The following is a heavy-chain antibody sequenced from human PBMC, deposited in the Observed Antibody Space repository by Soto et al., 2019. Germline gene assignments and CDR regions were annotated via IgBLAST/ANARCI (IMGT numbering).Heavy chain of an antibody. J-gene: IGHJ6*02. V-gene: IGHV4-34*01. CDR3: ARGNYYYGMDV. D-gene: IGHD3-10*01. CDR1: GGPLSGYY. CDR2: INHSGST. Sequence: ETLSLTCADYGGPLSGYYWTWIRQPPGKGLEWIGEINHSGSTNYNPSLKSRVTISVDTSKKQLSLKLSSVTAADTAVYYCARGNYYYGMDVWGQGTTVTVSS.